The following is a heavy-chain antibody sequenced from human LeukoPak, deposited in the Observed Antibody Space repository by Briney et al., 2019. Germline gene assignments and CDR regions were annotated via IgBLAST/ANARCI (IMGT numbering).Heavy chain of an antibody. CDR2: INHSGST. J-gene: IGHJ6*03. Sequence: SETLSLTCAVYGGSFSGYYWSWIRQPPGKGLEWIGEINHSGSTNYDPSLKSRVTISVDTSKNQFSLKLSSVTAADTAVYYCAGKHYYYYMDVWGKGTTVTVSS. V-gene: IGHV4-34*01. CDR3: AGKHYYYYMDV. CDR1: GGSFSGYY.